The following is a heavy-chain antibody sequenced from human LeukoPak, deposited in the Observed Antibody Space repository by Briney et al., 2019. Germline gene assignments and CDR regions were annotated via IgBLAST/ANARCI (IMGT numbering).Heavy chain of an antibody. CDR1: GYIFNSYY. V-gene: IGHV1-69*02. Sequence: GASVKVSCKTSGYIFNSYYMHWVRQAPGQGLEWMGRIIPILGIANYAQKFQGRVTITADKSTSTAYMELSSLRSEDTAVYYCAGYYYDSSGYYLPYYFDYWGQGTLVTVSS. CDR2: IIPILGIA. D-gene: IGHD3-22*01. J-gene: IGHJ4*02. CDR3: AGYYYDSSGYYLPYYFDY.